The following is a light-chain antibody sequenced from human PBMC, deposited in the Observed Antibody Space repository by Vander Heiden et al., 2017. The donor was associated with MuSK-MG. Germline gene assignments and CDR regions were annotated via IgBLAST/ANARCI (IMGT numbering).Light chain of an antibody. CDR3: AAWDDSLNGYWV. CDR1: SSNIGSNT. Sequence: QSVLTQPPSASGTPGQRVTISCSGSSSNIGSNTVNWYQQLPGTAPNLLIYSNNQRPSGVPDRFSGSKSGTSASLAISGLQPEDEADYYCAAWDDSLNGYWVFGGGTKLTVL. J-gene: IGLJ3*02. CDR2: SNN. V-gene: IGLV1-44*01.